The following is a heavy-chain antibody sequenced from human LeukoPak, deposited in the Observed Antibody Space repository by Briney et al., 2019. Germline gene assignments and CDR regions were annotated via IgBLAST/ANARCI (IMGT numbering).Heavy chain of an antibody. CDR3: ARGRRSNRRYFDWDNYYYYYGMDV. Sequence: SQTLSLTCTVSGGSISSGGYYWSWIRQPAGKGLEWIGRIYTSGSTNYNPSLKSRVTMSVDTSKNQFSLKLSSVTAADTAVYYCARGRRSNRRYFDWDNYYYYYGMDVWGQGTTVTVSS. V-gene: IGHV4-61*02. J-gene: IGHJ6*02. CDR2: IYTSGST. D-gene: IGHD3-9*01. CDR1: GGSISSGGYY.